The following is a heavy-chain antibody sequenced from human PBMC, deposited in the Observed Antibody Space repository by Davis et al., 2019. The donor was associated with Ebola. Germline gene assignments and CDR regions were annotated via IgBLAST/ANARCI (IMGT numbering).Heavy chain of an antibody. Sequence: GSLSLSCTVSGGSISSSSYYWSWIRQPPGKALEWIGYICYSGRTNYNPSLKSRVTISLDTSKNQFSLKLHSVTAADTALYYCARFIVEPTNWFDPWGQGTSVTVAS. CDR2: ICYSGRT. V-gene: IGHV4-61*01. CDR3: ARFIVEPTNWFDP. D-gene: IGHD1-26*01. CDR1: GGSISSSSYY. J-gene: IGHJ5*02.